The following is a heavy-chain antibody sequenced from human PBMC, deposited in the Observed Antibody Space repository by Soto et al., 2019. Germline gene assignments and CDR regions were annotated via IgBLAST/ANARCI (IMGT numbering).Heavy chain of an antibody. CDR3: ARGNREVAGYLTYYYYMDV. CDR1: GHTFTSYD. V-gene: IGHV1-8*01. CDR2: MNPNSGNT. Sequence: QVQLVQSGAEVKKPGASVKVSCKASGHTFTSYDINWVRQATGQGLEWMGWMNPNSGNTGYAQKFQGRVTMTRNTSISTAYMELSSLRSEDTAVYYCARGNREVAGYLTYYYYMDVWGKGTTVTVSS. D-gene: IGHD3-9*01. J-gene: IGHJ6*03.